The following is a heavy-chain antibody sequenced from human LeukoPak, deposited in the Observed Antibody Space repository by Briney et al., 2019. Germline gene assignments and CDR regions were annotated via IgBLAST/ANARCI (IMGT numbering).Heavy chain of an antibody. CDR1: GFTFSSYG. CDR2: IRYDGSNK. Sequence: GGSLRLSCAASGFTFSSYGMHWVRQAPGKGLEWVAFIRYDGSNKYYADSVKGRFTISRDNSKNTLYLQMNSLRAEDTAVYYCAKDYFRVTPPAFFDPWGQGTLVTVSS. D-gene: IGHD2/OR15-2a*01. CDR3: AKDYFRVTPPAFFDP. V-gene: IGHV3-30*02. J-gene: IGHJ5*02.